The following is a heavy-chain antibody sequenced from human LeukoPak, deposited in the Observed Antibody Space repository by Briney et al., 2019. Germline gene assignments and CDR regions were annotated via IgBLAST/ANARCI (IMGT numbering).Heavy chain of an antibody. V-gene: IGHV4-59*12. Sequence: SETLSLTCSVAGGFNTHYYWSWIRQPPGQGLEWIGYFYHSGSTNYNPSLKSRVTMLVDTSKNQFSLKLSSVTAADTAVYYCARVYDFWCGYSYYYYMDVWGKGTTVTVSS. CDR3: ARVYDFWCGYSYYYYMDV. CDR2: FYHSGST. CDR1: GGFNTHYY. J-gene: IGHJ6*03. D-gene: IGHD3-3*01.